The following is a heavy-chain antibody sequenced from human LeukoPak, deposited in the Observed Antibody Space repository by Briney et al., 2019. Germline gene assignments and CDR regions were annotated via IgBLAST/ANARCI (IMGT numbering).Heavy chain of an antibody. CDR2: IWYDGSNK. D-gene: IGHD5-24*01. V-gene: IGHV3-33*08. CDR3: ARSDRDGYHDAFDI. J-gene: IGHJ3*02. Sequence: QAGGSLRLSCAASGFTFSSYAMHWVRQAPGKGLEWVAVIWYDGSNKYYADSVKGRFTISRDNSKNTLYLQMNSLRAEDTAVYYCARSDRDGYHDAFDIWGQGTMVTVSS. CDR1: GFTFSSYA.